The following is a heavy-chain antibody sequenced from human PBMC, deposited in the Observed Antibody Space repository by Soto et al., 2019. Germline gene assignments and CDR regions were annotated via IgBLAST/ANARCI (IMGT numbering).Heavy chain of an antibody. J-gene: IGHJ6*02. Sequence: QVQLVQSGAEVKKPGSSVKISCKASGGTFSSYAISWVRQAPGQGLEWMGGIIPIFGTANYAQKFQGRVTITADESTSTAYMELSSLRSEDTAVYYCANSGTRAAALYYSYGMDVWGQGTTVTVSS. D-gene: IGHD6-6*01. V-gene: IGHV1-69*01. CDR3: ANSGTRAAALYYSYGMDV. CDR1: GGTFSSYA. CDR2: IIPIFGTA.